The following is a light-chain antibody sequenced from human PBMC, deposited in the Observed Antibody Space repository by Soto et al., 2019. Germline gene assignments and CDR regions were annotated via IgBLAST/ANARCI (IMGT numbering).Light chain of an antibody. J-gene: IGKJ4*01. CDR1: QSLAGNY. CDR2: GAS. CDR3: QQYGTSPPLT. V-gene: IGKV3-20*01. Sequence: EIVLVQSPGTLSLSPGERATLSCRASQSLAGNYLAWYQQKPGQAPRRLIDGASNRATGTPDRFSGSGYGTHFTLTISRLAPEDFAVYYCQQYGTSPPLTFGGGTKVALK.